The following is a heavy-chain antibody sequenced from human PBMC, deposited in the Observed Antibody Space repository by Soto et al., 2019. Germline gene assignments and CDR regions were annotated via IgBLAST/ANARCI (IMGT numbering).Heavy chain of an antibody. D-gene: IGHD2-15*01. J-gene: IGHJ1*01. V-gene: IGHV3-30-3*01. Sequence: GGSLRLSCAASGFSFSYYAMHWVRQAPGKGLEWVAVIAYDGSKKYYADSVKGRFTISRDNSKNTLYLQMNSLRDEDTAIYYCASPYCSGGSCYHTEYFQHWGQGTLVTAPQ. CDR2: IAYDGSKK. CDR3: ASPYCSGGSCYHTEYFQH. CDR1: GFSFSYYA.